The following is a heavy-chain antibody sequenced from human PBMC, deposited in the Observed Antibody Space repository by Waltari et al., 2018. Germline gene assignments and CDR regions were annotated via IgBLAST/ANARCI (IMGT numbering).Heavy chain of an antibody. CDR3: ARKGATPLAFDI. CDR1: GFTVSSNY. D-gene: IGHD1-26*01. CDR2: IYSGGST. V-gene: IGHV3-53*02. Sequence: EVQLVETGGGLIQPGGSLRLSCAASGFTVSSNYMSWVRQAPGKGLELVSVIYSGGSTYYADSVKGRFTISRDNSKNTLYLRMNSLRAEDTAVYCCARKGATPLAFDIWGQGTMVTVSS. J-gene: IGHJ3*02.